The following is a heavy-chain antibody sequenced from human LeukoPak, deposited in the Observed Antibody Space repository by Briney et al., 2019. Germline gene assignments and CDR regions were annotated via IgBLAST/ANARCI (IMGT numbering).Heavy chain of an antibody. CDR1: GFTFSSYA. J-gene: IGHJ4*02. V-gene: IGHV3-23*01. CDR3: AKCMSATGVCLNFDS. D-gene: IGHD2-21*02. CDR2: ISGSGGST. Sequence: PGGSLRLSCAASGFTFSSYAMSWVRQAPGKGLEWVSAISGSGGSTYYADPVKGRFTISRDNSKNTLYLQIDSLGVEDTAVYYCAKCMSATGVCLNFDSWGQGILVTVSS.